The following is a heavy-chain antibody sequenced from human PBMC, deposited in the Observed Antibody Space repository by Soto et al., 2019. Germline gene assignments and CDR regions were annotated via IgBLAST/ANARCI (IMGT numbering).Heavy chain of an antibody. CDR1: GGSISSGGYS. V-gene: IGHV4-30-2*01. Sequence: QLQLQESGSGLVKPSQTLSLTCAVSGGSISSGGYSGSWIRQPPGKGLEWIGYIYHSGSTYYNPSLNSRVTISVDKSKSQFSLKLSSVTAADTAVYYCAAGGGLPLYSWGQGTLVTLSS. CDR3: AAGGGLPLYS. D-gene: IGHD5-12*01. J-gene: IGHJ4*02. CDR2: IYHSGST.